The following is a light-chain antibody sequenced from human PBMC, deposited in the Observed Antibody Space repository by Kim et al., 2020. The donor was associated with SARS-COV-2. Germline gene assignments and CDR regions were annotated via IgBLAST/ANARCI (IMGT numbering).Light chain of an antibody. V-gene: IGKV1-9*01. CDR1: QDIGPY. CDR3: QQVNNSPPT. J-gene: IGKJ1*01. Sequence: DIRLTQSPSFLSASVGDRVTITCRASQDIGPYLAWYQQKPGKAPNLLIYLASTLQSGVPSRFRGSGSGTAFTLTISSLQPEDFATYYCQQVNNSPPTSGQGTKVDIK. CDR2: LAS.